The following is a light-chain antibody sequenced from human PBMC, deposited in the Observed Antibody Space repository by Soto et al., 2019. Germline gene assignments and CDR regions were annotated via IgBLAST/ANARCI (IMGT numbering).Light chain of an antibody. J-gene: IGKJ1*01. V-gene: IGKV3-20*01. CDR1: QSVSSSY. CDR3: QQYGSSGT. Sequence: EIVLTQSPGTLSLSPGERATLSCRASQSVSSSYLAWYQQKPGQAPRLLIYGASSRATGSPDRFSGSGSGTDFTLTISRLEPDDVAVYYCQQYGSSGTFGQGNKVEIK. CDR2: GAS.